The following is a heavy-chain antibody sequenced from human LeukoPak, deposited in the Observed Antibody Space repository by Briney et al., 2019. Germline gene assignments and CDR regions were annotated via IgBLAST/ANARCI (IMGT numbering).Heavy chain of an antibody. CDR2: IYYSGST. D-gene: IGHD2-15*01. CDR1: GGSISSGDYY. V-gene: IGHV4-30-4*01. CDR3: ARSLGYCSGGSCHNYYGMDV. Sequence: PSETLSLTCTVSGGSISSGDYYWSWIRQPPGKGLEWIGYIYYSGSTYYNPSLKSRVTISVDTSKNQFSLKLSSVTAADTAVYYCARSLGYCSGGSCHNYYGMDVWGQGTTVTVSS. J-gene: IGHJ6*02.